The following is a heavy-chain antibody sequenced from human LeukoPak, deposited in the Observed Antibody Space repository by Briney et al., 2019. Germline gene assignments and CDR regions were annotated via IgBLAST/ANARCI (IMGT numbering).Heavy chain of an antibody. Sequence: PGGSLRLSCAASGFTFSSYSMNWVRQAPGKGLEWVSSISSSSSYIYYADSVKGRFTISRDNAKNSLYLQMNSLRAEDTAVYYCARDNYDFWSGPFDYWGQGTLVTVSS. CDR1: GFTFSSYS. J-gene: IGHJ4*02. CDR3: ARDNYDFWSGPFDY. CDR2: ISSSSSYI. D-gene: IGHD3-3*01. V-gene: IGHV3-21*01.